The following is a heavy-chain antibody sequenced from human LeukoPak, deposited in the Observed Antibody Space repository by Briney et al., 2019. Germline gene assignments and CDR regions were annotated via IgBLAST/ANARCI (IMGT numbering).Heavy chain of an antibody. D-gene: IGHD2-2*01. CDR2: TRNKANSYTT. Sequence: GGSLRLSCAASGFTFSDHYMDWVRQAPGKGLEWVGRTRNKANSYTTEYAASVKGRFTISRDDSKNSLYLQMNSLKTEDTAVYYCARLVVVPAAKRGYYYYYGMDVWAKGPRSPSP. V-gene: IGHV3-72*01. CDR1: GFTFSDHY. CDR3: ARLVVVPAAKRGYYYYYGMDV. J-gene: IGHJ6*02.